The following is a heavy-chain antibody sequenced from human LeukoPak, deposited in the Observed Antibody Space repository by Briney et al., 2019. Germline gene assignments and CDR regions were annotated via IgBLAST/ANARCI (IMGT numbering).Heavy chain of an antibody. Sequence: SGGSLRLSCAASGFTFSSYAMHWVRQAPGKGLEWVAVISYDGSNKYYADSVKGRFTISRDNSKNTLYLQMNSLRAEDTAVYYCARAGGRGYCTNGVCPWYFDYWGQGTLVTVSS. J-gene: IGHJ4*02. CDR2: ISYDGSNK. CDR3: ARAGGRGYCTNGVCPWYFDY. D-gene: IGHD2-8*01. CDR1: GFTFSSYA. V-gene: IGHV3-30*01.